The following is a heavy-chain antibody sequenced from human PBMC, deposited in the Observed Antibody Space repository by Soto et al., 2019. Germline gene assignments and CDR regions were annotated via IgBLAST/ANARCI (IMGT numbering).Heavy chain of an antibody. D-gene: IGHD2-15*01. J-gene: IGHJ4*02. V-gene: IGHV1-69*02. CDR1: GGTFSSYT. CDR2: IIPILGIA. Sequence: QVQLVQSGAEVKKPGSSVKVSCKASGGTFSSYTISWVRQAPGQGLEWMGRIIPILGIANYAQKFQGRVTITADKSTSTAYMEVSSLRSEDTAVYYCARAGYCSGGSCYANFDYWGQGTLVTVSS. CDR3: ARAGYCSGGSCYANFDY.